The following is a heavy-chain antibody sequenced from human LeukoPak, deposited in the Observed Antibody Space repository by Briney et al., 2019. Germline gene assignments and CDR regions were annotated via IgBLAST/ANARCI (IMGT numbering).Heavy chain of an antibody. J-gene: IGHJ4*02. V-gene: IGHV3-30*02. CDR1: GFTFIGYG. Sequence: GGSLRLSCAASGFTFIGYGMHWVRQAPGKGLEWVAFIPYDGSNKYYADSVKGRFTISRDNSKNTLYLQMNSLRAEDTAVYYCARINGYWGQGTLVTVSS. CDR3: ARINGY. D-gene: IGHD3-16*01. CDR2: IPYDGSNK.